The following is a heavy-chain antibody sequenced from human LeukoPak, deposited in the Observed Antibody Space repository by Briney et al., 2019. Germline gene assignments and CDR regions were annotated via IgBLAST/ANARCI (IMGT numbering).Heavy chain of an antibody. CDR3: AKGRRWLQWCFDY. CDR2: ISGSGGST. Sequence: TGGSLRLSCAASGFTFSSYAMSWVRQAPGKGLEWVSAISGSGGSTYYADSVKGRFTISRDNSKNTLYLQMNSLRAEDTAVYYCAKGRRWLQWCFDYWGQGTLVTVSS. V-gene: IGHV3-23*01. D-gene: IGHD5-24*01. CDR1: GFTFSSYA. J-gene: IGHJ4*02.